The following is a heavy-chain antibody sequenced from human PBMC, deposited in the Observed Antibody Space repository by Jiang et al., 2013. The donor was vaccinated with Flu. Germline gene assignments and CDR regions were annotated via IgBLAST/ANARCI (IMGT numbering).Heavy chain of an antibody. V-gene: IGHV3-30*02. CDR2: IRYDGSNK. Sequence: LVESGGGVVQPGGSLRLSCAASGFTFSSYGMHWVRQAPGKGLEWVAFIRYDGSNKYYADSVKGRFTISRDNSKNTLYLQMNSLRAEDTAVYYCAKVYCSSTSCPWGPHYYYYYGMDVWGQGTTVTVSS. J-gene: IGHJ6*02. CDR3: AKVYCSSTSCPWGPHYYYYYGMDV. CDR1: GFTFSSYG. D-gene: IGHD2-2*01.